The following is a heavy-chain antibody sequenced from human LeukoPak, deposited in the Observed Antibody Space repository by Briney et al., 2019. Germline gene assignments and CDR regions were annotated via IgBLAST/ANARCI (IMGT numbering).Heavy chain of an antibody. CDR2: IIPIFGTA. D-gene: IGHD2-2*01. V-gene: IGHV1-69*05. Sequence: GSSVKVSCKASGGTFSSYAISWVRQAPGQGLEWMGGIIPIFGTANYAQKFQGRVTITTDESTSTAYMELSSLRSEDTAVYYCAREAVGYCSSTSCLYGLWGQGTLVTVSS. CDR1: GGTFSSYA. J-gene: IGHJ4*02. CDR3: AREAVGYCSSTSCLYGL.